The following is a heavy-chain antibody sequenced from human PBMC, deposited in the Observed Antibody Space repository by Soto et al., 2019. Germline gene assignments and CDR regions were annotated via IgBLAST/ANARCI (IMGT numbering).Heavy chain of an antibody. CDR2: IYPGDSDT. V-gene: IGHV5-51*01. Sequence: PGESLKISCKGSGYSLTSYWIGWVRQMPGKGLEWMGIIYPGDSDTRYSPSFQGQVTISADKSISTAYLQWSSLKASDTAMYYCARSSSFYDFWSPARFGYWGQGTLVTVSS. CDR1: GYSLTSYW. CDR3: ARSSSFYDFWSPARFGY. J-gene: IGHJ4*02. D-gene: IGHD3-3*01.